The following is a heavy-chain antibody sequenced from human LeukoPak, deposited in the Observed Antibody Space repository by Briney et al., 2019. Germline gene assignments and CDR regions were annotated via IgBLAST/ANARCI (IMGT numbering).Heavy chain of an antibody. CDR3: AKDGIGWELRILDY. J-gene: IGHJ4*02. CDR2: ISGSGGST. Sequence: GGSLRLSCAASGFTFSSYAMSWVRQAPGKGLEWVSAISGSGGSTYYADSVKGRFTISRDNSKNTLYLQMNSLRAEDTAVYYCAKDGIGWELRILDYWGQGTLVTVSS. CDR1: GFTFSSYA. D-gene: IGHD1-26*01. V-gene: IGHV3-23*01.